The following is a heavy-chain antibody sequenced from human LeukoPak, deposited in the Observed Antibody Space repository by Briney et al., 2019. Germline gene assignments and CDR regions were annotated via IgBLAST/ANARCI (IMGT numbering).Heavy chain of an antibody. J-gene: IGHJ4*02. D-gene: IGHD3-10*01. CDR2: IYTSGST. Sequence: PSETLSLTCTVSGGSISSYYWSWIRQPAGEGLEWIGRIYTSGSTNYNPSLKSRVTMSVDTSKNQFSLKLSSVTAADTAVYYCARDSGEDGWFGEPITAFDYWGQGTLVTVSS. CDR3: ARDSGEDGWFGEPITAFDY. V-gene: IGHV4-4*07. CDR1: GGSISSYY.